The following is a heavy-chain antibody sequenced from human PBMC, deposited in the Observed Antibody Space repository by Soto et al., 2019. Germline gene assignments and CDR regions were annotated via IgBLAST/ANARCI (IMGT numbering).Heavy chain of an antibody. D-gene: IGHD3-10*01. CDR3: ARVPGRL. V-gene: IGHV3-53*02. J-gene: IGHJ4*02. CDR2: VYSGGAT. Sequence: QLVETGGGLIQPGTSLTLSCAASGFSVSRNYMTWVRQAPGKGLEWVSFVYSGGATLYADSVKGRFILSRDDSQHTTYLRMNNLRAEDTAVYYCARVPGRLWGRGTLVTVAS. CDR1: GFSVSRNY.